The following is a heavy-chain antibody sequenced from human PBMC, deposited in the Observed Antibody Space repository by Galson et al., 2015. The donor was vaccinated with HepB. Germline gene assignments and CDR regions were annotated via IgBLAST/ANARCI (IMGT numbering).Heavy chain of an antibody. D-gene: IGHD6-19*01. CDR1: GYMFKNYS. Sequence: SVKVSCKAFGYMFKNYSISWVRQAPGQGLEWLGRISDNHGSTNSAQKLRGRVTMTTDSSTNSAYMELRNLTSEDTAVYYCARDQGLSSSGGGGFDIWGLGTMVTVST. V-gene: IGHV1-18*04. J-gene: IGHJ3*02. CDR3: ARDQGLSSSGGGGFDI. CDR2: ISDNHGST.